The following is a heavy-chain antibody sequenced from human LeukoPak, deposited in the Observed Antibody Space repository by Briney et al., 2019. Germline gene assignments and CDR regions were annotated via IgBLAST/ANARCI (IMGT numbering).Heavy chain of an antibody. Sequence: SETLSLICTVSGGSISSYYWSWIRQPPGKGLEWIGYIYYSGSTNYKSSLKSRVTISVDTSKNQFSLKLSSVTAADTAVYYCARETSQKGAHYMDVWGKGTTVTISS. V-gene: IGHV4-59*01. J-gene: IGHJ6*03. CDR3: ARETSQKGAHYMDV. D-gene: IGHD3-16*01. CDR1: GGSISSYY. CDR2: IYYSGST.